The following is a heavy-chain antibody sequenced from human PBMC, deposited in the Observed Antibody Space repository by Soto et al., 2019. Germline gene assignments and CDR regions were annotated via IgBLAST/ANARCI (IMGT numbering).Heavy chain of an antibody. D-gene: IGHD6-13*01. CDR2: ISGTGGTP. Sequence: DVQLLESGGGLVQPGGSLRLSCAASGFTFAGSAISWVLQAPGKGLEWVSLISGTGGTPYYAGSVKGRFTISRDNSKNTLYLQMHILGAEDTAVYYCAVGLAAAGPFDYWGQGTLVSVSS. CDR1: GFTFAGSA. CDR3: AVGLAAAGPFDY. J-gene: IGHJ4*02. V-gene: IGHV3-23*01.